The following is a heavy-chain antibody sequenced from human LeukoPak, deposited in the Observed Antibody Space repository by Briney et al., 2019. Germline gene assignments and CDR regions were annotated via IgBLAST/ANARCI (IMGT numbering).Heavy chain of an antibody. CDR1: GGTFSSYA. CDR2: IIPIFGTA. V-gene: IGHV1-69*13. J-gene: IGHJ4*02. Sequence: SVKVSCKASGGTFSSYATSWVRQAPGQGLEWMGGIIPIFGTANYAQKFQGRVTITADESTSTAYMELSSLRSDDTAVYYCARDGDFWSGYYFDYWGQGTLVTVSS. CDR3: ARDGDFWSGYYFDY. D-gene: IGHD3-3*01.